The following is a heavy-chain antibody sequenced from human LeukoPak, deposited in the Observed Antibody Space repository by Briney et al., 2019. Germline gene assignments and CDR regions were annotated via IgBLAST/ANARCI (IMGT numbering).Heavy chain of an antibody. J-gene: IGHJ4*02. CDR3: ATVPTVTKNPPGY. CDR2: VDPEDGET. D-gene: IGHD4-11*01. Sequence: GASVKVSCKASGYTFTSYGISWVRQAPGQGLEWMGLVDPEDGETIYAEKFQGRVTITADTSTDTAYMELSSLRSEDTAVYYCATVPTVTKNPPGYWGQGTLVTVSS. V-gene: IGHV1-69-2*01. CDR1: GYTFTSYG.